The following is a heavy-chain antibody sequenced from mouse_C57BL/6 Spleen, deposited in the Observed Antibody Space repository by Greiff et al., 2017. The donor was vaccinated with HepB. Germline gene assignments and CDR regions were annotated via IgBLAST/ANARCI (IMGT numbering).Heavy chain of an antibody. V-gene: IGHV14-4*01. CDR1: GFNIKDDY. D-gene: IGHD2-4*01. Sequence: VQLQQSGAELVRPGASVKLSCTASGFNIKDDYMHWVKQRPEQGLEWIGWIDPENGDTEYASKFQGKATITADTSSNTAYLQLSSLTSEDTAVYYCTTLYDYDFAYWGQGTLVTVSA. J-gene: IGHJ3*01. CDR3: TTLYDYDFAY. CDR2: IDPENGDT.